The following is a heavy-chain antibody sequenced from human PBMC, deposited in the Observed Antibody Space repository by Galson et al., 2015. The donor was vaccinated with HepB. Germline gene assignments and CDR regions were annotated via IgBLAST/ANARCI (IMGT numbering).Heavy chain of an antibody. D-gene: IGHD4-23*01. CDR1: GFTFDDYA. CDR3: AKEAGVATGDNWFDP. Sequence: SLRLSCAASGFTFDDYAMHWVRQAPGKGLEWVSGISWNSGSIGYADSVKGRFTISRDNTKNSLYLQMNSLRAEDTALYYCAKEAGVATGDNWFDPWGQGTLVTVSS. CDR2: ISWNSGSI. J-gene: IGHJ5*02. V-gene: IGHV3-9*01.